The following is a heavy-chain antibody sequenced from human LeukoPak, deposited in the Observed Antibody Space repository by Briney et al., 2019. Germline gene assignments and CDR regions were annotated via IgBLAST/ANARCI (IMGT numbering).Heavy chain of an antibody. CDR2: INRSGST. CDR1: GGSFSGYY. CDR3: ARVGRWFGELVGYYYYGMDV. V-gene: IGHV4-34*01. J-gene: IGHJ6*04. Sequence: SETLSLTCAVYGGSFSGYYWSWIRQPPGKGLEWIGEINRSGSTNYNPSLKSRVTISVDTSKNQFSLKLSSVTAADTAVYYCARVGRWFGELVGYYYYGMDVWGKGTTVTVSS. D-gene: IGHD3-10*01.